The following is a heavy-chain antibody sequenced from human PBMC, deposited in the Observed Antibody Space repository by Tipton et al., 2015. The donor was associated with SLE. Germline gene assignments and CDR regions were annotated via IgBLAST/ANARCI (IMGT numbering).Heavy chain of an antibody. Sequence: TLSLTCIVSGDSIGTHYWSWIRQPPGKGLEWIGSIYDSGTTKYSPSLKGRVTISVDTSRNQFSLRLTSVTAADTAVYYCARAQAFDDYIIPLGFWGLGTLVTVSS. J-gene: IGHJ4*02. CDR3: ARAQAFDDYIIPLGF. D-gene: IGHD4-11*01. V-gene: IGHV4-59*11. CDR1: GDSIGTHY. CDR2: IYDSGTT.